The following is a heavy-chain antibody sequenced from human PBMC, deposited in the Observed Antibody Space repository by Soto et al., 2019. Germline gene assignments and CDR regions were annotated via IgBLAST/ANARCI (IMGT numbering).Heavy chain of an antibody. CDR1: GYTFSSFG. J-gene: IGHJ4*02. CDR3: ARAPPFDF. V-gene: IGHV1-18*01. CDR2: VTGYNGNT. Sequence: QGQLVQSGAEVRKPGASVKVSCKASGYTFSSFGIAWVLQGPGQGLEWLGWVTGYNGNTKYAQKFQDRVEMTTDTSTNTAYLELRSLTSDDTAVYFCARAPPFDFWGQGTLVTVSP.